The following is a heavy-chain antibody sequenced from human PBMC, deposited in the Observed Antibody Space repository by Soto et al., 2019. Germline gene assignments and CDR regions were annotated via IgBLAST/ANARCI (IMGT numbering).Heavy chain of an antibody. CDR1: GYTFTNYA. Sequence: QVHLVQSGAEVREPGASVKVSCKTSGYTFTNYAMHWVRQAPGQRLEWMGWSNADNGDSKYSQRFQGRVTLTWDTSATTNYMELTSHTSGDTAVYYCARDLRGGVYFDYWGQGTLVTVSS. D-gene: IGHD2-8*01. J-gene: IGHJ4*02. V-gene: IGHV1-3*01. CDR2: SNADNGDS. CDR3: ARDLRGGVYFDY.